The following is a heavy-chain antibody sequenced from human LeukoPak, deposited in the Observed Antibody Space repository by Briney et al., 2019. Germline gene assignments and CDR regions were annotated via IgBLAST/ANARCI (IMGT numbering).Heavy chain of an antibody. V-gene: IGHV3-30*19. D-gene: IGHD3-10*01. CDR2: ISYDGSNK. CDR1: GFTFSSYG. J-gene: IGHJ4*02. CDR3: AYGSGGY. Sequence: GRSLRLSCAASGFTFSSYGMHWVRQVPGKGLEWVAVISYDGSNKYYADSVKGRFTISRDNSKNTLYLQMNSLRAEDTAVYYCAYGSGGYWGQGTLVTVSS.